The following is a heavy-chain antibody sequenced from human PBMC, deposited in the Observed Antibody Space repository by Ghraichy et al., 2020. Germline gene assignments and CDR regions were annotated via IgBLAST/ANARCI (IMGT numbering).Heavy chain of an antibody. D-gene: IGHD2-2*01. V-gene: IGHV3-23*01. CDR2: ISGSGGST. J-gene: IGHJ4*02. Sequence: GGSLRLSCAASGFTFSSYAMSWVRRAPGRGLEWVSAISGSGGSTYYADSVKGRFTISRDNSKNTLYLQMNSLRAEDTAVYYCAKTGTVGYCSSTSCRDFDNWGQGNLVTVSS. CDR1: GFTFSSYA. CDR3: AKTGTVGYCSSTSCRDFDN.